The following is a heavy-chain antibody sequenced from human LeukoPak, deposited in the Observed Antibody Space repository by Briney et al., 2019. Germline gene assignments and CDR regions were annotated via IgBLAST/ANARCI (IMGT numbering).Heavy chain of an antibody. CDR2: ISYDGSNK. CDR1: GFTFSSYA. D-gene: IGHD3-9*01. CDR3: AREEAGYDILTGYYPVY. J-gene: IGHJ4*02. Sequence: PGGSLRLSCAASGFTFSSYAMHWVRQAPGKGLEWVAVISYDGSNKYYADSVKGRLTISRDNSKNTLYLQMNSLRAEDTAVYYCAREEAGYDILTGYYPVYWGQGTLVTVSS. V-gene: IGHV3-30-3*01.